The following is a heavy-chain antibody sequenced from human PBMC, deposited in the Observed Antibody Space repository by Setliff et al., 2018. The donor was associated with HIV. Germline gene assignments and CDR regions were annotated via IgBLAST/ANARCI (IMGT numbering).Heavy chain of an antibody. CDR1: GEFPIGYY. J-gene: IGHJ4*02. D-gene: IGHD2-15*01. Sequence: KASETLSLTCAVHGEFPIGYYWSWIRQPPGKGLEWIGEIIDSGATNYNPSLESRVILSIDTSKKLISLNLTSVTAADTAVYYCAREVDLSRGVDYWGQGTVVTVS. V-gene: IGHV4-34*12. CDR3: AREVDLSRGVDY. CDR2: IIDSGAT.